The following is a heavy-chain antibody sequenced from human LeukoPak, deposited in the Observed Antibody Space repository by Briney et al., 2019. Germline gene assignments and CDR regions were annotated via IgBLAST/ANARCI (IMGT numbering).Heavy chain of an antibody. J-gene: IGHJ5*02. V-gene: IGHV4-39*07. CDR2: IYYSGST. CDR1: GGSISSSSYY. Sequence: ASETLSLTCTVSGGSISSSSYYWDWIRQPPGKGLEWIGSIYYSGSTYYTPSLKSRVTISVDTSKNQFSLKLSSVTAADTAVYYCARVRVGTSTGSWFDPWGQGTLVTVSS. D-gene: IGHD1-26*01. CDR3: ARVRVGTSTGSWFDP.